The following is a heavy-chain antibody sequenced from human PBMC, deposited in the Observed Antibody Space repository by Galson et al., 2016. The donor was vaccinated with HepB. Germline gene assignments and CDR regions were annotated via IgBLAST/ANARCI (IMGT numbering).Heavy chain of an antibody. CDR1: GFSFSTYG. CDR3: AKVFAPAADGMDV. D-gene: IGHD6-25*01. CDR2: ISYDGSHK. Sequence: SLRLSCAASGFSFSTYGMHWVRQAPGKGLEWVAVISYDGSHKYYADSVKGRFTISRDNSKDTLYLQMNSLRPEDTAVYYRAKVFAPAADGMDVWGQGTTVTVSS. V-gene: IGHV3-30*18. J-gene: IGHJ6*02.